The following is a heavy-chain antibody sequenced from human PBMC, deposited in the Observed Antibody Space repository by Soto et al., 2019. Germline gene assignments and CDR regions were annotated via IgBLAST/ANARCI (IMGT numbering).Heavy chain of an antibody. CDR3: ERDWLHKPADRGMDV. J-gene: IGHJ6*01. D-gene: IGHD6-13*01. V-gene: IGHV1-46*01. CDR1: GGTFSSYS. CDR2: INPSGGST. Sequence: ASVNVSFKASGGTFSSYSISWVRQAPGQWLEWMGIINPSGGSTSYAQKFQGRVTMTRDTYTSQVYMELSSLRSEDTAVYYCERDWLHKPADRGMDVGGRGTTVKVSS.